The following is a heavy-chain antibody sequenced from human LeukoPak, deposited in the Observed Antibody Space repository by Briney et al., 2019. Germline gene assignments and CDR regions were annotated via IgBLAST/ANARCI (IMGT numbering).Heavy chain of an antibody. D-gene: IGHD6-19*01. CDR2: INSSSSYI. CDR3: ARELQWLVSGAFDI. CDR1: GFSFSRAW. V-gene: IGHV3-21*01. J-gene: IGHJ3*02. Sequence: SGGSLRLSCAASGFSFSRAWMSWVRQAPGKGLEWVSSINSSSSYIYYADSVKGRFTISRDNAKNSLYLQMNSLRAEDTAVYYCARELQWLVSGAFDIWGQGTMVTVSS.